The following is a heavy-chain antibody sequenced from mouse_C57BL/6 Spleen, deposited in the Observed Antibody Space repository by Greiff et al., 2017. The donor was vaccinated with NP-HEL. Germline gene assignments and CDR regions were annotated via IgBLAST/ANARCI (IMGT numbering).Heavy chain of an antibody. CDR1: GFNIKDYY. V-gene: IGHV14-2*01. J-gene: IGHJ3*01. CDR3: ASYDYDGGPWFAY. D-gene: IGHD2-4*01. CDR2: IDPEDGET. Sequence: EVKLVESGAELVKPGASVKLSCTASGFNIKDYYMHWVKQRTEQGLEWIGRIDPEDGETKYAPKFQGKATITADTSSNTAYLQLSSLTSEDTAVYYWASYDYDGGPWFAYWGQGTLVTVSA.